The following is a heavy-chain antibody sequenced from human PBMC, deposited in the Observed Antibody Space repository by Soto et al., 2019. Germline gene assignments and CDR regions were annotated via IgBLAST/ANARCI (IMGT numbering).Heavy chain of an antibody. CDR2: IYYSGST. J-gene: IGHJ4*02. CDR3: ARSPEATVTALDY. CDR1: GGSISSGGYY. V-gene: IGHV4-31*03. D-gene: IGHD4-17*01. Sequence: QVQLQESGPGLVKPSQTLSLTCTVSGGSISSGGYYWSCIRQHPGKGLEWIGYIYYSGSTYYNPTHKSRDTMSVDTTKNQVALKLSSVTAADTAVYYCARSPEATVTALDYWGQGTLVTVSS.